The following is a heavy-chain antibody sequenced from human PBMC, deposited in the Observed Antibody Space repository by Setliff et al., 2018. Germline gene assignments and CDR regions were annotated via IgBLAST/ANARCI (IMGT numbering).Heavy chain of an antibody. J-gene: IGHJ4*02. CDR2: INWDGRSI. CDR1: GFTFKNNG. CDR3: VRLGTVAAGD. D-gene: IGHD6-19*01. Sequence: PGGSLRLSCAASGFTFKNNGMNWVRQAPGKGLEWVSGINWDGRSIGYADSVKGRFTISRDNAKNSLYLQMNSLRVKDTALYHCVRLGTVAAGDWGQGTLVTVSS. V-gene: IGHV3-20*01.